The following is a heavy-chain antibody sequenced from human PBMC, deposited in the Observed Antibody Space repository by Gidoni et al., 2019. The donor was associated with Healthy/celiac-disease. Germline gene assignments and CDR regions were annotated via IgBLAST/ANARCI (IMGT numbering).Heavy chain of an antibody. Sequence: QVTLRGSGPALVKPTQTLTLTCTFSGFSLSTSGMCVSWIRQPPGKALEWLARIDWDDDKYYSTSLKTRLTISKDTSKNQVVLTMTNMDPVDTATYYCARIRSSGWAFDYWGQGTLVTVSS. D-gene: IGHD6-19*01. CDR1: GFSLSTSGMC. CDR2: IDWDDDK. J-gene: IGHJ4*02. V-gene: IGHV2-70*15. CDR3: ARIRSSGWAFDY.